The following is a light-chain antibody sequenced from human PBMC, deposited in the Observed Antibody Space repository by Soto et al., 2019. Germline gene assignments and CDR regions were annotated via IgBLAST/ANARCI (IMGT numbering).Light chain of an antibody. CDR3: QQVYGYPRT. CDR1: QGISSS. J-gene: IGKJ1*01. V-gene: IGKV1-9*01. CDR2: AAS. Sequence: DIHLTQSPSFLSASVGDRVTITCRASQGISSSLAWYQQKPGKAPKVLIYAASTLQSGVPSRFSGSGSGTEFTLTISSLQPEYFATYYCQQVYGYPRTFGQGTKVEIK.